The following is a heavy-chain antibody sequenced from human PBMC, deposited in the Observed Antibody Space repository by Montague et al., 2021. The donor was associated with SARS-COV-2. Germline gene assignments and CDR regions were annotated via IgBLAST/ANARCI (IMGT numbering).Heavy chain of an antibody. D-gene: IGHD6-25*01. J-gene: IGHJ2*01. CDR3: AKGSGYP. Sequence: TLSLTCTVSGGSISSGAFYWSWFRQRPGRGLEWVGFIYSSGSTAYSPSLENRLTMSIDTSKNQFSLRLTSATAADTAVYYCAKGSGYPWGRGTRVAVSS. CDR1: GGSISSGAFY. CDR2: IYSSGST. V-gene: IGHV4-31*03.